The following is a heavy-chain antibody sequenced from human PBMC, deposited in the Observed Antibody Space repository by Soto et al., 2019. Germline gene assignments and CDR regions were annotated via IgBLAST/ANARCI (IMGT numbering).Heavy chain of an antibody. J-gene: IGHJ6*03. Sequence: EVQLVESGGGLVQPGGSLRLSCAASGFTFSSYAMNWVRQAPGKGREWVSYISSGSSTAYYADSVRGRLNISRDNAKNALYLQMQSQRADEPAVYYCARALPYYSSSPGRLSKYYCDMDAWGKGTTVTVS. CDR2: ISSGSSTA. V-gene: IGHV3-48*01. D-gene: IGHD6-6*01. CDR1: GFTFSSYA. CDR3: ARALPYYSSSPGRLSKYYCDMDA.